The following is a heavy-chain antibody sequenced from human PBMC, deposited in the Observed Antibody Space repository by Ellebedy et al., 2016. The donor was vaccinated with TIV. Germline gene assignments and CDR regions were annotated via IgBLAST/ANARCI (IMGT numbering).Heavy chain of an antibody. CDR2: IYYSGIT. J-gene: IGHJ5*02. CDR3: ARGSPGWFGERGWFDP. V-gene: IGHV4-30-4*01. Sequence: SETLSLXCTVAGGAISGAIDYWSWIRQSPGKGLEWIGYIYYSGITYYNPSLKSRLNISVDTSKNQFSLNLSSVTAADTAIYYCARGSPGWFGERGWFDPWGQGILVTVSS. D-gene: IGHD3-10*01. CDR1: GGAISGAIDY.